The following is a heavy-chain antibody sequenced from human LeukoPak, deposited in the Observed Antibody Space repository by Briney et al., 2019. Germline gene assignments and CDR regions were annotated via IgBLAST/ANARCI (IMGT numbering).Heavy chain of an antibody. CDR2: INHSGST. CDR3: ARGPICSSTSCPFDWFDP. V-gene: IGHV4-34*01. D-gene: IGHD2-2*01. J-gene: IGHJ5*02. Sequence: PSETLSLTCAVYGGSFSGHYWSWIRQPPGKGLEWIGEINHSGSTNYNPSLKSRVTISVDTSKNQFSLKLSSVTAADTAVYYCARGPICSSTSCPFDWFDPWGQGTLVTVSS. CDR1: GGSFSGHY.